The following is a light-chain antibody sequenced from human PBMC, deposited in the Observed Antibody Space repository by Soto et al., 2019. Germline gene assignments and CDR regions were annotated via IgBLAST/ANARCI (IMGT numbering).Light chain of an antibody. Sequence: DIQMTQSPSSLSASVGDRVTITCRASQIITGYLNWYQQKPGKAPNLLIYAASSLQSGVPSRFGGSGSGTDFTLTISSLQPEDFATYYCQQSYTTPRTFGQGTKVDIK. CDR3: QQSYTTPRT. CDR1: QIITGY. V-gene: IGKV1-39*01. J-gene: IGKJ1*01. CDR2: AAS.